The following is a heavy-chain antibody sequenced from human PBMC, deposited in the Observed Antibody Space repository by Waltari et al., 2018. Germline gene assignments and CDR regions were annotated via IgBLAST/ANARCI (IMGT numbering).Heavy chain of an antibody. CDR3: ATYIGASLGTAAFDV. V-gene: IGHV4-39*01. CDR2: ISYNGAT. D-gene: IGHD5-12*01. J-gene: IGHJ3*01. Sequence: QLQLQASGPGLVKPSETLSLTCSVPVVSITTNRHYWGWIRQPPGQGLERIGTISYNGATYSSPSLRSRVTIFRDTSKNQLSLKLGSVTAADTAFYYCATYIGASLGTAAFDVWGQGTMVTVSS. CDR1: VVSITTNRHY.